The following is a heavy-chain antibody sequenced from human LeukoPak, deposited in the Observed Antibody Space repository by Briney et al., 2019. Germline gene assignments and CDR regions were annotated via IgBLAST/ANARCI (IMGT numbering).Heavy chain of an antibody. CDR3: ARRVWATTISRDGFDI. Sequence: PSETLSLTYAVSGYSISSAYYWGWIRQPPGKGLEWIANIYHSGSTYYNPSLKSRVAISVDTSKNQFSLKLSSVTAADTAVYYCARRVWATTISRDGFDIWGQGTMVTVSS. CDR1: GYSISSAYY. D-gene: IGHD1-26*01. J-gene: IGHJ3*02. CDR2: IYHSGST. V-gene: IGHV4-38-2*01.